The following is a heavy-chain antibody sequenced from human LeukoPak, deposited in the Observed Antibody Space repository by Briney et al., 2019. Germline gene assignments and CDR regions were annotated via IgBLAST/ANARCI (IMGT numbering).Heavy chain of an antibody. V-gene: IGHV3-30*07. CDR3: AKRGVVIRVILVGFHKEAYYFDS. Sequence: GGSLRLSCAASGFTFSSYAMHWVRQAPGKGLEWVAVISYDGSNKYYADSVKGRFTISRDNSKNTLYLQMSSLRAEDTAVYFCAKRGVVIRVILVGFHKEAYYFDSWGQGALVTVSS. CDR1: GFTFSSYA. CDR2: ISYDGSNK. J-gene: IGHJ4*02. D-gene: IGHD3-22*01.